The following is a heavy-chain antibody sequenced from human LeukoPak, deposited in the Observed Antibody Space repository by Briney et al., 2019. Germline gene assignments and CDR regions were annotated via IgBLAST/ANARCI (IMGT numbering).Heavy chain of an antibody. V-gene: IGHV3-7*01. CDR1: GFSFTSYW. CDR2: INQAGSDK. CDR3: GRGDPDY. J-gene: IGHJ4*02. Sequence: GGSLRLSCEVPGFSFTSYWMNWVRQAPGKGLEWVANINQAGSDKYYVDSVKGRFTISRDNARNSLYLQMNSLRAEDTAVYYCGRGDPDYWGQGTLVTVSS.